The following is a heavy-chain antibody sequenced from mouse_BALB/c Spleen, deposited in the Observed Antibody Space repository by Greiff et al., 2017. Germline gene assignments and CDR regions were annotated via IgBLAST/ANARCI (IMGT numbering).Heavy chain of an antibody. CDR3: ARFGKKGLRHYAMDY. V-gene: IGHV3-2*02. J-gene: IGHJ4*01. CDR1: GYSITSDYA. Sequence: EVQLQESGPGLVKPSQSLSLTCTVTGYSITSDYAWNWIRQFPGNKLEWMGYISYSGSTSYNPSLKSRISITRDTSKNQFFLQLNSVTTEDTATYYGARFGKKGLRHYAMDYWGQGTSVTVSS. D-gene: IGHD2-4*01. CDR2: ISYSGST.